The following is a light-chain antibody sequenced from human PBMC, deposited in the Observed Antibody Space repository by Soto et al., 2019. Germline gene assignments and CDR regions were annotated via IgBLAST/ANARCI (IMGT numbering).Light chain of an antibody. V-gene: IGKV3-20*01. Sequence: EIVLTQSPGTLSLSPGESATLSCRASQGVDSNYLVWYQQKPGRAHRLLIYGASNRATGIPDRFSGSVFGTEFTLTISTLEPEDFAVYYCQQYGSSPLTFGGGNKVEIK. J-gene: IGKJ4*01. CDR2: GAS. CDR3: QQYGSSPLT. CDR1: QGVDSNY.